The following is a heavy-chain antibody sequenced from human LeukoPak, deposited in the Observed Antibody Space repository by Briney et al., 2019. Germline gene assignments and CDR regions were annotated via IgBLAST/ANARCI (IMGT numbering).Heavy chain of an antibody. V-gene: IGHV4-30-4*08. CDR1: GGSISSGDYY. D-gene: IGHD6-13*01. J-gene: IGHJ3*02. Sequence: SETLSLTCTVSGGSISSGDYYWSWIRQPPGKGLEWIGYIYYSGSTYYNPSLKSRVTISVDTSKNQFPLKLSSVTAADTAVYYCARGGAAAGTNDAFDIWGQGTMVTVSS. CDR2: IYYSGST. CDR3: ARGGAAAGTNDAFDI.